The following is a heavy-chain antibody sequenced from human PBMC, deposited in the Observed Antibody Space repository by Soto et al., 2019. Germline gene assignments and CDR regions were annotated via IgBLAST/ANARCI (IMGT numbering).Heavy chain of an antibody. Sequence: QVQLVESGGGVVQPGRSLRLSCAASGFTFSSYGMHWVRQAPGKGLEWVAVIWYDGSNKYYADSVKGRFTISRDNSKNTLYLQMNSLRAEDKAVYYCARDPGGITIFGVVDYWGQGTLVTVSS. CDR1: GFTFSSYG. CDR2: IWYDGSNK. CDR3: ARDPGGITIFGVVDY. V-gene: IGHV3-33*01. D-gene: IGHD3-3*01. J-gene: IGHJ4*02.